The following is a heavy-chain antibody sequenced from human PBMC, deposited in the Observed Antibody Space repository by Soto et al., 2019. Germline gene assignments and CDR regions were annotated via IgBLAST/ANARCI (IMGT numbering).Heavy chain of an antibody. D-gene: IGHD5-12*01. CDR2: ISYDGIDE. CDR1: GFIFTSYG. J-gene: IGHJ4*02. V-gene: IGHV3-30*18. CDR3: AKEVMEMATIQPDY. Sequence: VQLVQSGGGVVQPGMSLRLSCETSGFIFTSYGIHWVRQAPGKGLEWVAVISYDGIDENYADSVKGRFAISRDKSKSTVYLQINRMRAEERNVYYWAKEVMEMATIQPDYWGQRTLVTISS.